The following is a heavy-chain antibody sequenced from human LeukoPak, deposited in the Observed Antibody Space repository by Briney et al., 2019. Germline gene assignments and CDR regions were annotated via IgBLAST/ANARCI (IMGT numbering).Heavy chain of an antibody. J-gene: IGHJ2*01. CDR2: IYYSGST. CDR3: AREGYYYDSSGYNYWYLDL. CDR1: GGSISSGDYY. D-gene: IGHD3-22*01. Sequence: SQTLSLTCTVSGGSISSGDYYWSWIRQPPGKGLEWIGYIYYSGSTYYNPSLKSRVTISVDTSKNQFSLKLSSVTAADTAVYYCAREGYYYDSSGYNYWYLDLWGRGTLVTVSS. V-gene: IGHV4-30-4*01.